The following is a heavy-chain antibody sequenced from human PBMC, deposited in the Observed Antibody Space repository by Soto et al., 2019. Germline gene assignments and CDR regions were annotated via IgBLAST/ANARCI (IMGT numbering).Heavy chain of an antibody. Sequence: QVQLQQWGAGLLKTSETLSLTCAVYGGSFSGYYWSWIRQPPGQGLEWIGEINHSGSTNYNPSLKSRVTISVDTSKNQFSLKLSSVTAADTAVYYCARRYRDIVVVVAATGYYFDYWGQGTLVTVSS. J-gene: IGHJ4*02. V-gene: IGHV4-34*01. CDR1: GGSFSGYY. CDR2: INHSGST. D-gene: IGHD2-15*01. CDR3: ARRYRDIVVVVAATGYYFDY.